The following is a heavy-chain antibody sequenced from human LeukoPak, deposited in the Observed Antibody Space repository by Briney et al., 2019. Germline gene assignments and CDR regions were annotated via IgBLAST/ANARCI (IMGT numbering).Heavy chain of an antibody. Sequence: GGSLSLSCAASGFTFSSYKMDWVRRAPGKGLEWVSYIGSSGGSRYYADSVKGRFTSSRDNAKNSLYLQMNSLRVEDTAVYYRAREDGDAFDIWGQGTVVSVSS. CDR3: AREDGDAFDI. CDR1: GFTFSSYK. J-gene: IGHJ3*02. D-gene: IGHD5-24*01. CDR2: IGSSGGSR. V-gene: IGHV3-48*03.